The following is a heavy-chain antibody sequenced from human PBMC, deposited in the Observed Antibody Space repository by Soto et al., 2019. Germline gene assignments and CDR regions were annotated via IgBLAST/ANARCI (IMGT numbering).Heavy chain of an antibody. V-gene: IGHV4-39*07. CDR1: GGSISSSSYY. Sequence: SETLSLTCTVSGGSISSSSYYWGWIRQPPGKGLEWIGIIYYSGSTYYNPSLKSRVTISVDTSKNQFSLKLSSVTAADTAVYYCARDGRGEAVADDAFDIWGQGTMVTVSS. J-gene: IGHJ3*02. D-gene: IGHD6-19*01. CDR3: ARDGRGEAVADDAFDI. CDR2: IYYSGST.